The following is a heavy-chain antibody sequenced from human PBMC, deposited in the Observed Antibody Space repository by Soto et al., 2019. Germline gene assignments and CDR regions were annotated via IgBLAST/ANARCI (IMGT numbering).Heavy chain of an antibody. V-gene: IGHV4-30-4*01. D-gene: IGHD2-8*01. CDR3: ARDPTDTILGYCTRYGWDG. CDR2: LSYSGSD. J-gene: IGHJ6*02. Sequence: SETLSLTCTVSGGSISSGDYFWSWIRQPPGMGLEWIGSLSYSGSDYYNPSLKSQITISVDTSKNQFSLKLSSATAAAAAVYFSARDPTDTILGYCTRYGWDGWGRGTTVTVSS. CDR1: GGSISSGDYF.